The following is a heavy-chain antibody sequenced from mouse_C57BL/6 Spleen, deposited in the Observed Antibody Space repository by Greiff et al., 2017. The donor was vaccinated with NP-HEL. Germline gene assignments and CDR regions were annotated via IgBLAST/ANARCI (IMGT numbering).Heavy chain of an antibody. V-gene: IGHV5-12*01. CDR3: ARHRGITT. Sequence: EVKLMESGGGLVQPGGSLKLSCAASGFTFSDYYMYWVRQTPEKRLEWVAYISNGGGSTYYPDTVKGRFTISRDNAKNTLYLQMSRLKSEDTAMYYCARHRGITTWGQGTLVTVSA. CDR2: ISNGGGST. CDR1: GFTFSDYY. D-gene: IGHD1-1*01. J-gene: IGHJ3*01.